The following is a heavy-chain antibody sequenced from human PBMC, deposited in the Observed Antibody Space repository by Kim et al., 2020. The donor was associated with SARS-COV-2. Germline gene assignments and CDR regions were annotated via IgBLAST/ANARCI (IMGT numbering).Heavy chain of an antibody. CDR2: IIPIFGTA. J-gene: IGHJ4*02. CDR1: GGTFSSYA. CDR3: ARDHGYCSGGSCYSDY. D-gene: IGHD2-15*01. Sequence: SVKVSCKASGGTFSSYAISWVRQAPGQGLEWMGGIIPIFGTANYAQKFQGRVTITADESTSTAYMELSSLRSEDTAVYYCARDHGYCSGGSCYSDYWGQGTLVTVSS. V-gene: IGHV1-69*13.